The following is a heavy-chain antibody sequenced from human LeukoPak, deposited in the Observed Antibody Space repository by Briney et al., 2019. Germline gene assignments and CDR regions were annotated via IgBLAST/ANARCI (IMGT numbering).Heavy chain of an antibody. CDR1: GFTSSIFG. V-gene: IGHV3-30*18. CDR3: AKDRWESSGSGSSLDY. Sequence: GGSLRLSCAASGFTSSIFGLHWVRQAPGKGLEWVAFISHDGSIKYYADSVKGRLAISRDTSKNTLYLQMNSLRAEDTAVYYCAKDRWESSGSGSSLDYWGQGTLVTVSS. J-gene: IGHJ4*02. D-gene: IGHD3-10*01. CDR2: ISHDGSIK.